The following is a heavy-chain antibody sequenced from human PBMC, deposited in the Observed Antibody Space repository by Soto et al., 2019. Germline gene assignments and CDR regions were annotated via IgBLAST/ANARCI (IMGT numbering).Heavy chain of an antibody. V-gene: IGHV4-39*01. Sequence: PSETLSLTCTVSGGSVTNSSYYFCCIRQSPWKGLEWIGSVYYRGRSYSKSSVKSRVTISVDTSKNRFSLSLNSVTASDTAVYFCVGQRTTVPTQAYFDYWGPGALVTVSS. J-gene: IGHJ4*02. CDR1: GGSVTNSSYY. CDR3: VGQRTTVPTQAYFDY. D-gene: IGHD4-17*01. CDR2: VYYRGRS.